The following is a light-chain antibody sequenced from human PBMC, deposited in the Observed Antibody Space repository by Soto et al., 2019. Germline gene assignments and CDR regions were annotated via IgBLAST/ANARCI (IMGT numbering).Light chain of an antibody. J-gene: IGLJ2*01. Sequence: QSALTQPASVSGSPGQSITISCTGTSSDVGGNNLVSWYQQHPGKAPKLMIYEGTKRPSGVSTRFSGSKSGNTASLTISGLQPEDEADYYCCSYAAGRVFGGGTKLTVL. V-gene: IGLV2-23*01. CDR3: CSYAAGRV. CDR2: EGT. CDR1: SSDVGGNNL.